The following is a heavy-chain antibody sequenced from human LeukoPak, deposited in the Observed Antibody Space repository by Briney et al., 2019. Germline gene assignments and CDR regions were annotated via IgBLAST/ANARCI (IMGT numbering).Heavy chain of an antibody. CDR3: TRGHGKSRQYLVDFDY. CDR2: IDPNNGDT. Sequence: GASAKVSCKASGYTFAAHYIHWVREAPGQGLAWMGWIDPNNGDTYYVQNFQGRVTMTSDTSISTAFLDLSGLRSDDTAVYFCTRGHGKSRQYLVDFDYWGQGTLVSVSS. CDR1: GYTFAAHY. D-gene: IGHD6-13*01. J-gene: IGHJ4*02. V-gene: IGHV1-2*02.